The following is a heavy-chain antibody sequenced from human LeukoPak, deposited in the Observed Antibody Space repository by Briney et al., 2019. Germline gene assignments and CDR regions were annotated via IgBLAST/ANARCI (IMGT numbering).Heavy chain of an antibody. D-gene: IGHD3-22*01. CDR3: TTLHYYDSSGSAAFDI. Sequence: GGSLRLSCAASGFTFSNAWMSWVRQAPGKGLEWVGHIKSKTVGGTTDYAAPVKDRFTISRDDSKNTLYLQMNSLKTEDTAVYYCTTLHYYDSSGSAAFDIWGQGTMVTVSS. CDR1: GFTFSNAW. CDR2: IKSKTVGGTT. J-gene: IGHJ3*02. V-gene: IGHV3-15*01.